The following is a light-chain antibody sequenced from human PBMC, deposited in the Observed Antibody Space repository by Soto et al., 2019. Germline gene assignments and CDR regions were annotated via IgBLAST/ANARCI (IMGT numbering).Light chain of an antibody. Sequence: QSVLTQPPSVSGAPGQRVTISCTGSSSNIGAGYDVHWYQPLPGTAPKLLISGNSNRPSGFPDRFSGSKSGTSASLAITGLQAEDEADYYCQSYDSSLSVVFGGGTKVTVL. J-gene: IGLJ2*01. CDR3: QSYDSSLSVV. CDR1: SSNIGAGYD. CDR2: GNS. V-gene: IGLV1-40*01.